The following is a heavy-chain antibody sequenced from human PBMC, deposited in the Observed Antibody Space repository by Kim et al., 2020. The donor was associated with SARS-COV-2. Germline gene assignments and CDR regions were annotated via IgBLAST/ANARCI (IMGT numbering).Heavy chain of an antibody. D-gene: IGHD3-10*01. CDR2: IYYSGST. V-gene: IGHV4-39*01. J-gene: IGHJ4*02. Sequence: SETLSLTCTVSGGSISSSSYYWGWIRQPPGKGLEWIGSIYYSGSTYYNPSLKSRVTISVDTSKNQFSLKLSSVTAADTAVYYCARIWFGEFTVDYWGQGTLVTVSS. CDR1: GGSISSSSYY. CDR3: ARIWFGEFTVDY.